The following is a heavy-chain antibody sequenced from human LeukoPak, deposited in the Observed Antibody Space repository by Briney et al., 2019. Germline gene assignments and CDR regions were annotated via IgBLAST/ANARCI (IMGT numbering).Heavy chain of an antibody. Sequence: SETLSLTCAVYGGSFSGYYWSWIRQPPGKGLEWIGEINHSGSTNYNPSLKSRVTISVDTSKNQFSPKLSSVTAADTAVYYCARVPPSDGDYLDYWGQGTLVTVSS. V-gene: IGHV4-34*01. J-gene: IGHJ4*02. CDR3: ARVPPSDGDYLDY. CDR1: GGSFSGYY. D-gene: IGHD4-17*01. CDR2: INHSGST.